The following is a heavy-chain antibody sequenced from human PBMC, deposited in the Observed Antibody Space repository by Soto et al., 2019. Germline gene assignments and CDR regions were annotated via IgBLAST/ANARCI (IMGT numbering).Heavy chain of an antibody. CDR2: IYYSGST. CDR3: ARRYGYYFDY. D-gene: IGHD4-17*01. J-gene: IGHJ4*02. Sequence: SETLSLTCTVSGASISRYYWSWIRQPPGKGLEWIGYIYYSGSTNYNPSLKSRVTISVDTSKNQLSLKLSSVTAADTAVYYCARRYGYYFDYWGQGTLVTVS. V-gene: IGHV4-59*08. CDR1: GASISRYY.